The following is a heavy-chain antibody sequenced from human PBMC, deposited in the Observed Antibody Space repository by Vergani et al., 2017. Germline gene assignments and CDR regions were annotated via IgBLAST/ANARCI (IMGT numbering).Heavy chain of an antibody. CDR3: ARSSRGYSSGLPRFFDY. CDR1: GGTFSSYA. D-gene: IGHD6-19*01. J-gene: IGHJ4*02. V-gene: IGHV1-69*01. Sequence: QVQLVQSGAAVKKPGSSVKVSCKASGGTFSSYAISWVRPAPGQGLEWMGGIIPIFGTANYAQKFQGRVTITADESTSTAYMELSSLRAEDTAVYYCARSSRGYSSGLPRFFDYWGQGTLVTVSS. CDR2: IIPIFGTA.